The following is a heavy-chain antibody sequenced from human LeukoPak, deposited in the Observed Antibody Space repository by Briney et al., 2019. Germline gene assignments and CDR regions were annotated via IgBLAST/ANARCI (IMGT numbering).Heavy chain of an antibody. CDR3: AKDAKRITMVRGVKGGNWFDP. CDR2: ISYDGSNK. D-gene: IGHD3-10*01. CDR1: GFTFSSYG. J-gene: IGHJ5*02. V-gene: IGHV3-30*18. Sequence: GGSLRLSCAASGFTFSSYGMHWVRQAPGKGLEWVAVISYDGSNKYYADPVKGRFTISRDNSKNTLYLQMNSLRAEDTAVYYCAKDAKRITMVRGVKGGNWFDPWGQGTLVTVSS.